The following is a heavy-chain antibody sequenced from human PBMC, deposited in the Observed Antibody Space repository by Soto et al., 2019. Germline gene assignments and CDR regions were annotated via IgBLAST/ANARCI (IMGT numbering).Heavy chain of an antibody. Sequence: KASETLSLTCTVSGDGITDYYWSWIRQPPGKGLEWIGYIYYSGHTNYNPSLEGRVTISVDTSRNHLSLTLRSVTAADTATYYCTRDFCTSGICPYNWFDPWGQGTLVTVSS. CDR1: GDGITDYY. V-gene: IGHV4-59*01. J-gene: IGHJ5*02. D-gene: IGHD2-15*01. CDR2: IYYSGHT. CDR3: TRDFCTSGICPYNWFDP.